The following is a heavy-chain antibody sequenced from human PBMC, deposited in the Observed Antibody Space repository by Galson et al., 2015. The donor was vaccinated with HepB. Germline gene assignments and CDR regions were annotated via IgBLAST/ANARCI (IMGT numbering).Heavy chain of an antibody. CDR3: ASVANYGDYSEYFQH. Sequence: TLSLTCAVSGGSISSGGYSWSWIRQPPGKGLEWIGYIYYSGSTYYNPSLKSRVTISVDTSKNQFSLKLSSVTAADTAVYYCASVANYGDYSEYFQHWGQGTLVTVSS. V-gene: IGHV4-30-4*07. CDR2: IYYSGST. CDR1: GGSISSGGYS. J-gene: IGHJ1*01. D-gene: IGHD4-17*01.